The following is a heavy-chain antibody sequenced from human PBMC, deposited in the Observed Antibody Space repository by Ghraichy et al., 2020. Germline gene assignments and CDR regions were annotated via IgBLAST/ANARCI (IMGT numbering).Heavy chain of an antibody. V-gene: IGHV4-59*01. Sequence: AGSLSLTCTVSGGSISSYYWSWIRQPPGKGLEWIGYIYYSGSTNYNPSLKSRVTISVDTSKNQFSLKLSSVTAADTAVYYCARTTVTMVTASQFDYWGQGTLVTVSS. J-gene: IGHJ4*02. CDR1: GGSISSYY. CDR3: ARTTVTMVTASQFDY. D-gene: IGHD4-17*01. CDR2: IYYSGST.